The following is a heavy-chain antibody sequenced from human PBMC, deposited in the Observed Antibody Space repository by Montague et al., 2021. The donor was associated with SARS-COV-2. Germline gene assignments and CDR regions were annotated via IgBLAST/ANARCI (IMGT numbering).Heavy chain of an antibody. D-gene: IGHD1-26*01. CDR2: INKDGTEK. CDR1: GFTISNNW. J-gene: IGHJ4*02. CDR3: ARDRGGSYPLDY. Sequence: SLRLSCAASGFTISNNWMSWVRQAPGKGLEWVANINKDGTEKYYVDSVKGRFTISRDNIKNSLYLQMNSLRAEDTAVYYCARDRGGSYPLDYWGQGTLVTVSS. V-gene: IGHV3-7*01.